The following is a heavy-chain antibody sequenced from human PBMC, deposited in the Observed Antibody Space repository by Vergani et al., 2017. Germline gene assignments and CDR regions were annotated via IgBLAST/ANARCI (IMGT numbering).Heavy chain of an antibody. J-gene: IGHJ6*02. CDR3: ASGIIPNFGRLDQYYYYGMDV. Sequence: VQLVESGGGLVQPGGSLRLSCAASGFTFSSYWMSWVRQAPGKGLEWVSYISSSSSYTNYADSVKGRFTISRDNAKNSLYLQMNSLRAEDTAVYYCASGIIPNFGRLDQYYYYGMDVWGQGTTVTVSS. V-gene: IGHV3-11*05. D-gene: IGHD1/OR15-1a*01. CDR1: GFTFSSYW. CDR2: ISSSSSYT.